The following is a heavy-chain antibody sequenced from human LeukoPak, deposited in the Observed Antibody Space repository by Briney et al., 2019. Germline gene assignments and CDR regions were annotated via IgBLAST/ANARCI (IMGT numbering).Heavy chain of an antibody. CDR3: ARDLRSSGWYVIPPWDV. V-gene: IGHV1-2*02. CDR1: GYTFTGYY. CDR2: INPNSGGT. D-gene: IGHD6-19*01. Sequence: ASVKVSCKASGYTFTGYYMHWVRQAPGQGLEWMGWINPNSGGTNYAQKFQGRVTMTRDTSISTAYMELSRLRSDDTAVYYCARDLRSSGWYVIPPWDVWGQGTTVTVSS. J-gene: IGHJ6*02.